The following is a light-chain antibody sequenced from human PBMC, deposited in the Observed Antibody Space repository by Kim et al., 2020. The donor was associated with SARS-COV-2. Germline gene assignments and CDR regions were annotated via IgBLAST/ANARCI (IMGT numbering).Light chain of an antibody. V-gene: IGKV3D-15*01. Sequence: ERVVTQSPVTLSVSPGERATLSCRASQGISTNLAWYQQKPGQAPRLLISAASTRATGIPARFSGGGSGTEFTLTISSLQSEDFAVYYCQKYHDWPPTFGQGTKVDIK. J-gene: IGKJ1*01. CDR2: AAS. CDR1: QGISTN. CDR3: QKYHDWPPT.